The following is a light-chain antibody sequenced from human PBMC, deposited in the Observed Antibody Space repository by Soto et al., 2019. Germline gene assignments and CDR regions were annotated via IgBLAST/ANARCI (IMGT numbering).Light chain of an antibody. J-gene: IGKJ1*01. CDR1: QSVSNTY. V-gene: IGKV3-20*01. CDR2: GAS. CDR3: RQYGGSPRT. Sequence: EIVLTQSPGTLSLSPGERATLSCRASQSVSNTYLAWYQQKPGQAPRLLIYGASTRATGIPDRFSGSGSGTDFTLTISRLEPEDFAVYYCRQYGGSPRTFGQGTKVDIK.